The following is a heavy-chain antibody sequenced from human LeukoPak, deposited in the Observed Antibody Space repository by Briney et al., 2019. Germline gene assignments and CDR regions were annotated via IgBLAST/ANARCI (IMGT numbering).Heavy chain of an antibody. CDR3: ARSVAASRDY. Sequence: GGPLRLSSAAAGFTFDDYGLSWVRQAPGKELEGRIGINWNGGSTGYADSVKGRFTISRDNAKNSLYLQMNSLRAEDTALYYCARSVAASRDYWGQGTLVTVSP. CDR1: GFTFDDYG. J-gene: IGHJ4*02. V-gene: IGHV3-20*03. D-gene: IGHD2-15*01. CDR2: INWNGGST.